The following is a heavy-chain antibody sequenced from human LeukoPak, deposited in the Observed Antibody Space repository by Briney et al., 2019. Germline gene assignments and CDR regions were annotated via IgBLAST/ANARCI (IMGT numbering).Heavy chain of an antibody. J-gene: IGHJ4*02. Sequence: GASVKVFCKASGYTFTSYYMHWVRQAPGQGLEWMGIINPSGGSTSYAQKLQSRGTMTRDMSTSTVYMELSSLRSEDTAVYYCARAEDTAMVTYDYWGQGTLVTVSS. CDR3: ARAEDTAMVTYDY. V-gene: IGHV1-46*01. D-gene: IGHD5-18*01. CDR1: GYTFTSYY. CDR2: INPSGGST.